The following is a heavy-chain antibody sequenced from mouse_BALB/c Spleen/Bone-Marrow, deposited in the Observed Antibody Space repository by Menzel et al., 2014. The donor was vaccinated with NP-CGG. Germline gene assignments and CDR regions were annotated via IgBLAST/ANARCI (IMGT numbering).Heavy chain of an antibody. D-gene: IGHD3-2*02. CDR1: GFSLSTSGMG. J-gene: IGHJ1*01. CDR2: IYWDDDK. V-gene: IGHV8-12*01. CDR3: ARRAKALGWYFDV. Sequence: QVTLKECGPGILQPSQTLSLTCSFSGFSLSTSGMGVSWIRQPSGKGLEWLAHIYWDDDKRYNPSLKSRLTISKDTSSNQVFLKITSVDTADTATYYCARRAKALGWYFDVWGAGTTVTVPS.